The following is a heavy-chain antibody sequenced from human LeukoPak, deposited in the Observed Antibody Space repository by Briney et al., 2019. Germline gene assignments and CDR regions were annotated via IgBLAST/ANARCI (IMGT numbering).Heavy chain of an antibody. CDR3: ARDPIPAAIRPSWFDP. D-gene: IGHD2-2*01. CDR2: IWYDGSNK. Sequence: GGSLRLSCAASGFTFSSYGMHWVRQAPGKGLEGVAVIWYDGSNKYYADSVKGRFTISRDNSKNTLYLQMNSLRAEDTAVYYCARDPIPAAIRPSWFDPWGQGTLVTVSS. J-gene: IGHJ5*02. V-gene: IGHV3-33*01. CDR1: GFTFSSYG.